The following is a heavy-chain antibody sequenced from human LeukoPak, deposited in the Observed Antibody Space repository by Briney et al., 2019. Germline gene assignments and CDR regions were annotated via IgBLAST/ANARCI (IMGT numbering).Heavy chain of an antibody. D-gene: IGHD4-17*01. J-gene: IGHJ5*02. Sequence: PGGSLRLSCAASEFTFSSYWMSWVRQAPGKGLEWVADIKQDGSEKYYVDSVKGRFTISRDNAKNSLYLQMNSLRAEDTAVYYCARHGYGDYVWENGFDPWGQGTLVTVSS. V-gene: IGHV3-7*01. CDR1: EFTFSSYW. CDR2: IKQDGSEK. CDR3: ARHGYGDYVWENGFDP.